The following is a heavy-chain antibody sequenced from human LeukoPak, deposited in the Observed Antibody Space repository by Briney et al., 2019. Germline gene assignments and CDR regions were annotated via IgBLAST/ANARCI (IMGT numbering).Heavy chain of an antibody. Sequence: ASVKVSCKASGYTFTNYDINWVRQATGQGLEWMGSMKPNSGNTGYAQKFQGRVTMTRDTSTSTVYMELSSLRSDDTAVYYCARQTPGGTTVSRALDYWGQGTLVTVSS. CDR1: GYTFTNYD. J-gene: IGHJ4*02. D-gene: IGHD4-17*01. CDR2: MKPNSGNT. V-gene: IGHV1-8*01. CDR3: ARQTPGGTTVSRALDY.